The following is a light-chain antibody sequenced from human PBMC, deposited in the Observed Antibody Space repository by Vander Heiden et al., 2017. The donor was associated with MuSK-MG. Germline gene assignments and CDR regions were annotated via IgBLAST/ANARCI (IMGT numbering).Light chain of an antibody. J-gene: IGKJ1*01. Sequence: DIQMTQSPSSLSASVGDRVTITCRASQSISSHLNWYQHKPGKAPNLLIYTANNLQSAVPSRFRGSRSGTDFTLTIIGLQPEDFATYYSQQSESSRQTFGQGTKVVI. CDR3: QQSESSRQT. CDR2: TAN. V-gene: IGKV1-39*01. CDR1: QSISSH.